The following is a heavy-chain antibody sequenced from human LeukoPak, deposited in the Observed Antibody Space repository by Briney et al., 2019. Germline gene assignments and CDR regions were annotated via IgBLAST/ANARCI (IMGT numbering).Heavy chain of an antibody. V-gene: IGHV3-20*04. D-gene: IGHD5-12*01. J-gene: IGHJ6*03. CDR2: INWNGGST. CDR3: ARERSGCDSYYYYYYMDV. CDR1: GFTFDDYG. Sequence: GGSLRLSCAASGFTFDDYGMSWVRQAPGKGLEWVSGINWNGGSTGYADSVKGRFTISRDNAKNSLYLQMNSLRAEDTALYYCARERSGCDSYYYYYYMDVWGKGTTVTVSS.